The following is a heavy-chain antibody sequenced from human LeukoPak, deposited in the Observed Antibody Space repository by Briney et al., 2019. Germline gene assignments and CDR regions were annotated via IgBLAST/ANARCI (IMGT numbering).Heavy chain of an antibody. D-gene: IGHD1-7*01. Sequence: GGSLRLSCAASGFTFSGSAMHWVRQAPGKGLEWVGRIRSKANSYATAYAASVKGRFTISRDDSKNTAYLQMNSLKTEDTAVYYCTRLSITGTTGRGYWGQGTLVTVSS. J-gene: IGHJ4*02. CDR2: IRSKANSYAT. CDR1: GFTFSGSA. CDR3: TRLSITGTTGRGY. V-gene: IGHV3-73*01.